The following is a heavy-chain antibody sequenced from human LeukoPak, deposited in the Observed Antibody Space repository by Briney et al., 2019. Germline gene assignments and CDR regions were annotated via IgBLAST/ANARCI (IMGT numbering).Heavy chain of an antibody. D-gene: IGHD6-13*01. CDR1: GFTFDDYT. CDR3: AKDVRGSTSWYGLDY. V-gene: IGHV3-43D*04. Sequence: GGSLRLSCAASGFTFDDYTMSWVRQAPGKGLEWVSLISWDGGSTHYADSVKGRFTISRDNSKNSLYLQMNGLRAEDTALYYCAKDVRGSTSWYGLDYWGQGTLVTVSS. CDR2: ISWDGGST. J-gene: IGHJ4*02.